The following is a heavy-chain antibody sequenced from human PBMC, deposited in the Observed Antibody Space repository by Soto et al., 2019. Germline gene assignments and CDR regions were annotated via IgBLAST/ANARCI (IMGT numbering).Heavy chain of an antibody. CDR3: ARVRQGCSANNCYFDP. J-gene: IGHJ5*01. Sequence: SETLSLTCTLSGGSVRTPDWWNWVRQSPDKGLEWIAEVHISGHSNYNPSLRSRVSVSIDSSKNQFYLNLNSVTAADTAIYYCARVRQGCSANNCYFDPWGQGTQVTVSS. V-gene: IGHV4-4*02. D-gene: IGHD1-1*01. CDR2: VHISGHS. CDR1: GGSVRTPDW.